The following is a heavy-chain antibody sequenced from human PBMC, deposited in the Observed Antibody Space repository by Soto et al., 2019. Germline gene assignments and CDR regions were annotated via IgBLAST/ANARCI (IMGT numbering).Heavy chain of an antibody. J-gene: IGHJ4*02. D-gene: IGHD3-3*01. CDR2: MSYDESKR. CDR1: GFTFGIYG. V-gene: IGHV3-30*18. Sequence: QVQLVESGGGVVQPGRSLRLSCAASGFTFGIYGMHWVRQAPGKGLEWVAFMSYDESKRYYADSGKGRFTISRDNSNTTLYLEMNSLRAEDTAVYFCAKELTYYDFWSGHFFDYWGQGTLVIVSS. CDR3: AKELTYYDFWSGHFFDY.